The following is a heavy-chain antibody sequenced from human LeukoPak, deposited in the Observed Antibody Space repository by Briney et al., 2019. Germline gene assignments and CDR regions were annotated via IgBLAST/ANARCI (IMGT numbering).Heavy chain of an antibody. CDR2: IYYSGST. D-gene: IGHD6-13*01. V-gene: IGHV4-59*08. CDR1: GGSISSYY. CDR3: ARGLRRSGSSYGPHGY. Sequence: SETLSLTCTVSGGSISSYYWSWIRQPPGKGLEWIGYIYYSGSTNYNPSLKSRVTISVDTSKNQFSLKLSSVTAADTAVYYCARGLRRSGSSYGPHGYWGQGTLVTVSS. J-gene: IGHJ4*02.